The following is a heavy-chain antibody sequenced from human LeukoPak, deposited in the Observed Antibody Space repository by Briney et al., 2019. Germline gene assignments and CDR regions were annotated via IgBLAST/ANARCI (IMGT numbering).Heavy chain of an antibody. CDR3: ARGGCSGGSCYSRGDYYYGMDV. D-gene: IGHD2-15*01. CDR1: GFTFSSNS. V-gene: IGHV3-21*01. CDR2: ISRSGSYI. J-gene: IGHJ6*02. Sequence: GGSLSLSCAASGFTFSSNSMNWVRKAPGKGLEWVSSISRSGSYINYADAGKGRFTISRDNAKTSLFLQMNSLTAEDTAVYCCARGGCSGGSCYSRGDYYYGMDVWGQGTTVTVSS.